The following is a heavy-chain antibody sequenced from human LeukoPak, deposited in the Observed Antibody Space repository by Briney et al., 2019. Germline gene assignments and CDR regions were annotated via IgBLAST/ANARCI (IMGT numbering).Heavy chain of an antibody. J-gene: IGHJ4*02. CDR2: IIPIFGTA. V-gene: IGHV1-69*13. CDR3: ARAFPTIAAAGRDHFDY. D-gene: IGHD6-13*01. CDR1: GGTFSSYA. Sequence: SVKVSCKASGGTFSSYAVSWVRQAPGQGLEWMGGIIPIFGTANYAQKFQGRVTITADESTSTAYMELSSLRSEDTAVYYCARAFPTIAAAGRDHFDYWGQGTLVTVSS.